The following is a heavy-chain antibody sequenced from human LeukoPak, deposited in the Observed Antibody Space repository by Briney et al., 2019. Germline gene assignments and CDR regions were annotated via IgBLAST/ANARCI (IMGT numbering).Heavy chain of an antibody. CDR2: IKQDGSEK. D-gene: IGHD5-12*01. CDR1: GFTFSKHW. J-gene: IGHJ4*02. V-gene: IGHV3-7*01. Sequence: PGGSLRLSCAASGFTFSKHWMSWVRQAPGKGLEWVANIKQDGSEKYYVDSVKGRFTISRDNAKNSLYLQMNSLRVEDTAIYYCARGPSGYHNTGGQGTLVTVSS. CDR3: ARGPSGYHNT.